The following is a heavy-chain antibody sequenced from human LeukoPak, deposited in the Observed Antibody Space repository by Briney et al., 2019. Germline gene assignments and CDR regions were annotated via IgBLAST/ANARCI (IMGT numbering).Heavy chain of an antibody. CDR2: ISSGSTTI. J-gene: IGHJ4*02. CDR3: ASDLNHDSGG. V-gene: IGHV3-48*04. Sequence: GGSLRLSCATSGFTLSSYSMNWVRQAPGEGLEWVSYISSGSTTIYYADSVKGRFTISRDNAKTSLYLQMNSLRVEDTATYYCASDLNHDSGGWGQGTLVTVSS. D-gene: IGHD3-22*01. CDR1: GFTLSSYS.